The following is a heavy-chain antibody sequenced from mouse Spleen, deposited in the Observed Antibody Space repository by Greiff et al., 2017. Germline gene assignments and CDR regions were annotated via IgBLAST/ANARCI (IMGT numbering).Heavy chain of an antibody. Sequence: EVQLQQSGPELVKPGASVKISCKASGYTFTDYYMNWVKQSHGKSLEWIGDINPNNGGTSYNQKFKGKATLTVDKSSSTAYMELRSLTSEDSAVYYCARPLIHYYGYQGSGWYFDVWGAGTTVTVSS. D-gene: IGHD1-2*01. CDR1: GYTFTDYY. J-gene: IGHJ1*01. CDR2: INPNNGGT. V-gene: IGHV1-26*01. CDR3: ARPLIHYYGYQGSGWYFDV.